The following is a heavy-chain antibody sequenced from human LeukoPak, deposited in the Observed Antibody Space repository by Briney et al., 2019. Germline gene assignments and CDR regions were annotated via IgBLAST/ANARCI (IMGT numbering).Heavy chain of an antibody. D-gene: IGHD4-17*01. CDR3: ARDHLYGDYPFDY. V-gene: IGHV3-48*01. J-gene: IGHJ4*02. CDR1: GFTFSSYE. Sequence: GGSLRLSCAASGFTFSSYEMNWVRQAPGKGLEWVSYISSSSSTIYYADSVKGRFTISRDNAKNSLYLQMNSLRAEDTAVYYCARDHLYGDYPFDYWGQGTLVTVSS. CDR2: ISSSSSTI.